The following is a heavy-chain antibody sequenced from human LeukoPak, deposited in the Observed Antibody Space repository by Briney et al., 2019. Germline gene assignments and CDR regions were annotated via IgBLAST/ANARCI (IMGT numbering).Heavy chain of an antibody. CDR1: GGSINSSSYY. Sequence: SETLSLTCTVSGGSINSSSYYWDWIRQPPGKGLEWIGNIYYSGSTYYNPSLKSRVTISVDTSKNQFSLKLSSVTAADTAVYYCARDRRAGQSGYWFDPWGQGTLVTVSS. CDR3: ARDRRAGQSGYWFDP. D-gene: IGHD3-22*01. J-gene: IGHJ5*02. CDR2: IYYSGST. V-gene: IGHV4-39*07.